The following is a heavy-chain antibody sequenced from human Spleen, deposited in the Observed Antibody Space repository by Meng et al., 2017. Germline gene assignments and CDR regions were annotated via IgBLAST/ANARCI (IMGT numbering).Heavy chain of an antibody. CDR1: GGTFRNFW. CDR3: AKMRIAVAAYTFHWYFDL. Sequence: GGSLRLSCEVSGGTFRNFWMTWVRQAPGKGLEWVSAISGSDGSTYYADSVKGRFTISRENSKNTLYLEMNSLRAEDTAVYYCAKMRIAVAAYTFHWYFDLWGRGTLVTVSS. CDR2: ISGSDGST. D-gene: IGHD6-19*01. V-gene: IGHV3-23*01. J-gene: IGHJ2*01.